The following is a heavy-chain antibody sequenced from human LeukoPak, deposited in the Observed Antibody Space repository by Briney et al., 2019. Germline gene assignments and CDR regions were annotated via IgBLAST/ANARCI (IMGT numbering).Heavy chain of an antibody. CDR1: GFTFSSYG. V-gene: IGHV3-30*18. CDR2: ISYDGSNK. J-gene: IGHJ4*02. Sequence: PGGSLRLSCAASGFTFSSYGMHWVRQAPGKGLEWVAVISYDGSNKYYADSVKGRFTISRDNSKNTLYLQMNSLRAEDTAVYYCAKDSSSGWYGTLDYWGQGTLVTVSS. D-gene: IGHD6-19*01. CDR3: AKDSSSGWYGTLDY.